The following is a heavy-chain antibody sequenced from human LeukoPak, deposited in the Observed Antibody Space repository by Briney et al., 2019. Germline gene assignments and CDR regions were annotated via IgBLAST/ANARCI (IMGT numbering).Heavy chain of an antibody. V-gene: IGHV3-48*03. CDR1: GFSFNSYE. CDR3: ARDLVVRGRWSWFDP. CDR2: ISSSGNSI. D-gene: IGHD3-10*01. J-gene: IGHJ5*02. Sequence: PGGSLRLSCASSGFSFNSYEMKWFRQARGKGREGVSYISSSGNSIFYAESVKGRFTIHRDNAKNSLYLQMNSLRVEDTAVYYCARDLVVRGRWSWFDPRGQGTVVTVSS.